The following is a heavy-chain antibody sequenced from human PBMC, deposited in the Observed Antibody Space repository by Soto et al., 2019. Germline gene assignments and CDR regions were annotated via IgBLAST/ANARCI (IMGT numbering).Heavy chain of an antibody. V-gene: IGHV3-43*01. D-gene: IGHD5-12*01. J-gene: IGHJ4*02. CDR1: GSTSDEYS. CDR2: IRWDGRST. Sequence: SLSLAXPVAGSTSDEYSTDCDRQPPGQGPEWVSLIRWDGRSTNYANSVRGRFTSSRDKNKNSLYLQVYSLRSEDTALYHCAKANRGYNSPIDFWGQGTLVTVSS. CDR3: AKANRGYNSPIDF.